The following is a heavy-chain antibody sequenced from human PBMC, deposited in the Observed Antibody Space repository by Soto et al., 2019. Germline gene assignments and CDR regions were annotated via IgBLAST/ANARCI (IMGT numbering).Heavy chain of an antibody. CDR1: GFSLSTSGLG. V-gene: IGHV2-5*01. Sequence: QITLKESSPTLVKPTQTLTLTCTFSGFSLSTSGLGVGWIRQPPGKALEWLALIYWNDNKRYSPSLKTKLTITKDTSKNQVVLTMTNMDPVDTATYYCAHSHDFSNYDWFDPWGQGTLVTVSS. D-gene: IGHD4-4*01. CDR3: AHSHDFSNYDWFDP. CDR2: IYWNDNK. J-gene: IGHJ5*02.